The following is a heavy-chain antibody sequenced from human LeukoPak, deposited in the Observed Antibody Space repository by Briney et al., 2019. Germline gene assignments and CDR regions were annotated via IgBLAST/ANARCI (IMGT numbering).Heavy chain of an antibody. D-gene: IGHD6-6*01. V-gene: IGHV1-24*01. Sequence: ASVKVSCKVSGYTLTELSMHWVRQAPGKGLEWMGGFDPEDGETIYAQKFQGRVTMTEDTSIDTAYMELSSLRSEDTAVYYCATDLSSSRNMDVWGKGTTVTVSS. CDR2: FDPEDGET. CDR1: GYTLTELS. CDR3: ATDLSSSRNMDV. J-gene: IGHJ6*03.